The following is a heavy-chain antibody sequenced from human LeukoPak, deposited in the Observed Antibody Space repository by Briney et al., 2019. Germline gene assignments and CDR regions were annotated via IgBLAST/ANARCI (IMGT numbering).Heavy chain of an antibody. Sequence: PGGSLRLSCTASGFTFSGYSMNWIRQALGKGLEWVSSFGTRSTSIYHAGSVKGRFAISRDNAKNSLCLQMNSLRAEDTALYYCAREVSEGFDFWGQGTLVTVSS. V-gene: IGHV3-21*01. D-gene: IGHD3-22*01. CDR1: GFTFSGYS. CDR2: FGTRSTSI. CDR3: AREVSEGFDF. J-gene: IGHJ4*02.